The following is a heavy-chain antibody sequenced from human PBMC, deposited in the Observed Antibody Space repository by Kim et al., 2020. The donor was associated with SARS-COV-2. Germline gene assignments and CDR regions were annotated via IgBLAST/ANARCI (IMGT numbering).Heavy chain of an antibody. Sequence: GGCLRLSCAASGFTFSTYAMSWARQAPGKGLEWVSTISDSGLRTHYADSVKGRFTISRDNSRSTLFLQMNYLRAEDTAIYYCEASDYWGQGSLVTVSS. V-gene: IGHV3-23*01. J-gene: IGHJ4*02. CDR1: GFTFSTYA. CDR3: EASDY. CDR2: ISDSGLRT.